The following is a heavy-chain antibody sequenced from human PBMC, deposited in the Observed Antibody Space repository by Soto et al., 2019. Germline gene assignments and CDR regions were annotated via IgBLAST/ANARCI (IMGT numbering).Heavy chain of an antibody. CDR2: IHHSGST. Sequence: PSETLSLTCAVSSASITSNWWIWVRQPPGKGLEWIAEIHHSGSTNYNPSLQSRITISVDKSKNQFSLRLSSVTAADTAVYYCARLIVPLSNSYYYYMDVWGKGTTVTVSS. V-gene: IGHV4-4*02. CDR1: SASITSNW. J-gene: IGHJ6*03. D-gene: IGHD2-2*01. CDR3: ARLIVPLSNSYYYYMDV.